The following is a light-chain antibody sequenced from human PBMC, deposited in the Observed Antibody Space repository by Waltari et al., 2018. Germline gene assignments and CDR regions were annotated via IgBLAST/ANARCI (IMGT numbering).Light chain of an antibody. J-gene: IGLJ3*02. CDR3: CSYAGSITFWV. CDR2: DVT. CDR1: SSDVGGYNY. Sequence: QSALTQPRSVSGSPGQSVTISCTGTSSDVGGYNYVSWYQHHPGKAPQLIIYDVTKRPSGVPDRFSASKSANTASLTISGLQAEDEADYYCCSYAGSITFWVFGGGTKLTVL. V-gene: IGLV2-11*01.